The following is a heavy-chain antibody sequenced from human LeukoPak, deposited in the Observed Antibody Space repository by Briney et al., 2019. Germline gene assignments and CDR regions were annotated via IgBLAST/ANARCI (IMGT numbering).Heavy chain of an antibody. CDR1: GFTFSSYG. J-gene: IGHJ4*02. Sequence: SGGSLRLSCAASGFTFSSYGMHWVRQAPGKGLEWVAFIRYDGSNKYYADSVKGRFTISRDNSKNTLYLQMNSLRAEDTAVYYCAPWLGGGAADFDYWGQGTLVTVSS. CDR2: IRYDGSNK. V-gene: IGHV3-30*02. D-gene: IGHD3-9*01. CDR3: APWLGGGAADFDY.